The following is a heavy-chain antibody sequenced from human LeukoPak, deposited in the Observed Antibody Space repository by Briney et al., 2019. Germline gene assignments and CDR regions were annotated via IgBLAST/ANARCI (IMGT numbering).Heavy chain of an antibody. D-gene: IGHD3-9*01. CDR1: GFSFKNVW. CDR2: IKSKTHGGTT. V-gene: IGHV3-15*01. CDR3: TTWNYDILTGYSI. J-gene: IGHJ4*02. Sequence: GGSLRLSCAASGFSFKNVWMSWVRQALGKGLEWVGRIKSKTHGGTTDYAAAVKGRITISRDDSKSTLYLQMNSLKTEDTALYYCTTWNYDILTGYSIWGQGTLVTVSS.